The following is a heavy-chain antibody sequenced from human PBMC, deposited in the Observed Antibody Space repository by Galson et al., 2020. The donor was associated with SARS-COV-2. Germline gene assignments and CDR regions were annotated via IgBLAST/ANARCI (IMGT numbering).Heavy chain of an antibody. CDR2: VFSSGCT. CDR3: ARERGGGFCP. Sequence: SETLSLTCTVSNGSISNYYRAWIRQPAGEGLEWIGRVFSSGCTNYNPSVASRVPVSVDPSKNQFSLTLTSMTAADTAVYYCARERGGGFCPWGQGTRVTVSS. CDR1: NGSISNYY. J-gene: IGHJ5*02. V-gene: IGHV4-4*07. D-gene: IGHD3-16*01.